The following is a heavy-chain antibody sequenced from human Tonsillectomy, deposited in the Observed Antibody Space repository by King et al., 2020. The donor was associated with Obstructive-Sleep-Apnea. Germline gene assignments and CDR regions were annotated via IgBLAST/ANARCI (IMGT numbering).Heavy chain of an antibody. D-gene: IGHD3-10*01. V-gene: IGHV4-59*01. CDR2: IHYSGST. CDR3: ARDPGYYGSGSYRDNWFDP. Sequence: QLQESGPGLVKPSETLSLTCTVSGGSISSYYWNWIRQPPGKGLEWIGYIHYSGSTNYNPSLKSRVTISVDTSKNQFSLKLNSVTAADTAVYYCARDPGYYGSGSYRDNWFDPWGQGTLVTVSS. CDR1: GGSISSYY. J-gene: IGHJ5*02.